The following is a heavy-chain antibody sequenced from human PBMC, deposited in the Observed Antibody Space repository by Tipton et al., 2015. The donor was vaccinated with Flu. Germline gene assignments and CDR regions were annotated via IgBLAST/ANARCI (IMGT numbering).Heavy chain of an antibody. J-gene: IGHJ4*02. V-gene: IGHV3-64*02. D-gene: IGHD3-10*01. CDR1: GFTFSSYD. CDR3: AREGPMVQGIITTTGFDS. CDR2: ISTNGGGT. Sequence: SLRLSCAASGFTFSSYDMHWVRQAPGKGLEYVSSISTNGGGTYYADSVKGRFIISRGNSKNTLYLQMGSLRAEDMAVYYCAREGPMVQGIITTTGFDSWGQGTLVTVSS.